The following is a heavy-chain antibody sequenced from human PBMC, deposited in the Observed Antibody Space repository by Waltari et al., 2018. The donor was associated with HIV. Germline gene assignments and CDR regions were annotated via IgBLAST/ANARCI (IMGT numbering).Heavy chain of an antibody. CDR1: NGSITSNNW. Sequence: QVQLQESGPGLVRPSGTLSLTCAVSNGSITSNNWLSWVRQPPGKGLEWLGEMYHSGSTNYNPSLRSRVTISIDKSKNQFSLKLSSVTAADTAVYYCARVVIGSGRQPAFDYWGQGILVTVSS. D-gene: IGHD6-19*01. J-gene: IGHJ4*02. CDR2: MYHSGST. V-gene: IGHV4-4*02. CDR3: ARVVIGSGRQPAFDY.